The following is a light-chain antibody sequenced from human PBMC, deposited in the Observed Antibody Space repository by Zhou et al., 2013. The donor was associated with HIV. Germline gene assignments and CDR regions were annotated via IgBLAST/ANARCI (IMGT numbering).Light chain of an antibody. Sequence: EIVLTQSPGTLSLSPGERATLSCRASHTVTSNYLAWYQHKPGQAPRLLIYGASSRATGIPDRFSGSGSGTDFTLTISRLEPEDFAVYYCQQRTNWPLSFGGGTKVKIK. CDR3: QQRTNWPLS. J-gene: IGKJ4*01. CDR1: HTVTSNY. V-gene: IGKV3D-20*02. CDR2: GAS.